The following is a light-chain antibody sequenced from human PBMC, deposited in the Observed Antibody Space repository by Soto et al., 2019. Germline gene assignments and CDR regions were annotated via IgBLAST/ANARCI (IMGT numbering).Light chain of an antibody. J-gene: IGKJ3*01. Sequence: ETVLTQSPGTLSLSPGERATLSCRASQSVRSSYLAWYQQKPGQAPRLLIFGASTRATGIPGRFSGSGSGTDFTLTISRLEPEDFAMYYCQQYGSSPFTFGPGTKVDIK. CDR3: QQYGSSPFT. CDR1: QSVRSSY. CDR2: GAS. V-gene: IGKV3-20*01.